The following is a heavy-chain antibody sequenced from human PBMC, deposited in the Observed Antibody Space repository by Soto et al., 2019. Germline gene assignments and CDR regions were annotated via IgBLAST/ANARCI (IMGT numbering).Heavy chain of an antibody. CDR2: ISSSSSYI. CDR1: GFTFSSYS. Sequence: GGSLRLSCAASGFTFSSYSMNWVRQAPGKGLEWVSSISSSSSYIYYADSVKGRFTISRDNAKNSLYLQMNSLRVEDTAVYYCARGRRYVGYSIRDDAFDIWGQGTMVTVSS. J-gene: IGHJ3*02. D-gene: IGHD6-13*01. V-gene: IGHV3-21*01. CDR3: ARGRRYVGYSIRDDAFDI.